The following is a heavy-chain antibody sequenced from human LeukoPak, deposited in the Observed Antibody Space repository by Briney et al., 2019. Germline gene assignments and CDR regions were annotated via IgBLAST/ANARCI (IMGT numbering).Heavy chain of an antibody. CDR2: ISYDESNK. CDR3: AAPGAVKLDGNF. J-gene: IGHJ4*02. D-gene: IGHD3-16*01. CDR1: GFTFSSYG. V-gene: IGHV3-30*03. Sequence: PGGSLRLSCAASGFTFSSYGMHWVRQAPGKGLEWVAVISYDESNKYYADSVKGRFTISRDNSKNTLYLQVNSLIAEDTAVYYWAAPGAVKLDGNFWGQGTLVTVSS.